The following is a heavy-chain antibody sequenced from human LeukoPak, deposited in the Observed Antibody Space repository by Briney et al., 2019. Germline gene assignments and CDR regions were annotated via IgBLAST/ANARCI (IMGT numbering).Heavy chain of an antibody. CDR3: TGMCGGSCYRFQH. J-gene: IGHJ1*01. CDR2: INHSGST. CDR1: GGSFSGYY. V-gene: IGHV4-34*01. Sequence: SETLSLTCAVYGGSFSGYYWSWVRQPPGKGLEWIGEINHSGSTNYNPSLKSRVTISVDTSKNQFSLKLSSLTAADTAVYYCTGMCGGSCYRFQHWGQGTLVTVSS. D-gene: IGHD2-15*01.